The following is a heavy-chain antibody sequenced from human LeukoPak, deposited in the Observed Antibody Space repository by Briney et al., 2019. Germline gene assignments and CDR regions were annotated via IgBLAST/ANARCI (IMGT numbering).Heavy chain of an antibody. V-gene: IGHV4-59*01. CDR1: GGSISSYY. J-gene: IGHJ6*04. Sequence: SEPLSLPCTVSGGSISSYYWSWIRQPPGKGLEWIGYIYYSGSTNYNPPLKSRVNISVDPSKNQFSLKLSYVTAADTAVYYCARDRSLDIVVVPDYYYGMDVWGKGTTVTVSS. CDR2: IYYSGST. D-gene: IGHD2-2*03. CDR3: ARDRSLDIVVVPDYYYGMDV.